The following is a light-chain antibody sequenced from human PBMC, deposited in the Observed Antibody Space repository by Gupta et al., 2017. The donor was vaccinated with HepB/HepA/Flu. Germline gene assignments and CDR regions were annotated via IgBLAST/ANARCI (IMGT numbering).Light chain of an antibody. CDR3: QQYYSAPLT. Sequence: DIVMTQSPDSLAVSLGERATINCKSRQSVFHISNNKNYLSWYQQKPGQPPKLLIYWASTRESGVPDRFSGSGSGTDFTLTIRSLQAADVAVYYCQQYYSAPLTFDGGTKVEIK. V-gene: IGKV4-1*01. J-gene: IGKJ4*01. CDR2: WAS. CDR1: QSVFHISNNKNY.